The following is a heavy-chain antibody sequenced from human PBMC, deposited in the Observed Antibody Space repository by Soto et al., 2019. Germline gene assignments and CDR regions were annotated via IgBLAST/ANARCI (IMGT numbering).Heavy chain of an antibody. J-gene: IGHJ4*02. Sequence: WGSRRLSCAASGFTFSSYGMHWVRQAPGKGLEWVAVISYDGSNKYYADSVKGRFTISRDNSKNTLYLQMNSLRAEDTAVYYCAKAAPPHYDFRGGHGESEYWGQGTLVTVSA. CDR3: AKAAPPHYDFRGGHGESEY. CDR2: ISYDGSNK. D-gene: IGHD3-3*01. CDR1: GFTFSSYG. V-gene: IGHV3-30*18.